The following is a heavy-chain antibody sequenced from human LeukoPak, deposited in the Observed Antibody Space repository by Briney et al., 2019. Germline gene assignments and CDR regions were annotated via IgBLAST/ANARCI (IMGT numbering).Heavy chain of an antibody. Sequence: PGGSLRLSCAASGFTFSSYSMNWVRQAPGKGLEWVSYISSSSSTIYYADSVKGRFTISRDNAKNSLYLQMNSLRAEDTAVYYCARVKGGLVVTDIAPLDYWGQGTLVTVSS. D-gene: IGHD3-22*01. CDR1: GFTFSSYS. V-gene: IGHV3-48*04. CDR2: ISSSSSTI. CDR3: ARVKGGLVVTDIAPLDY. J-gene: IGHJ4*02.